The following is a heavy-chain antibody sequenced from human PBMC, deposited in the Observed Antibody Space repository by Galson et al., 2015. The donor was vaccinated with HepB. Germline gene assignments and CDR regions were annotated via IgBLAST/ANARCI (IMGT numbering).Heavy chain of an antibody. V-gene: IGHV1-69*13. CDR2: IIPIFGTA. CDR3: ARVKGSRASSGYFYRMPLEPHAFDI. J-gene: IGHJ3*02. CDR1: GGTFSSYA. D-gene: IGHD3-22*01. Sequence: SVKVSCKASGGTFSSYAISWVRQAPGQGLEWMGGIIPIFGTANYAQKFQGRVTITADESTSTAYMELSSLRSEDTAVYYCARVKGSRASSGYFYRMPLEPHAFDIWGQGTMVTVSS.